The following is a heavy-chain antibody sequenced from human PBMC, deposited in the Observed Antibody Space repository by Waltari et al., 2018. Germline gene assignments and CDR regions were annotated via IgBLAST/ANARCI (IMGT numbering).Heavy chain of an antibody. CDR1: GYSFTDYG. D-gene: IGHD2-15*01. Sequence: QVQLVQSGAAVKKPGASVKVSCKASGYSFTDYGISWVRTAPGQGLEWMGWISPYNGNTNHAQKLQGRVTMTTDTSTTTAYMELRSLRSDDTAVYYCARDPCSGDSCHDAFDIWGQGTMVTVSS. J-gene: IGHJ3*02. CDR2: ISPYNGNT. V-gene: IGHV1-18*04. CDR3: ARDPCSGDSCHDAFDI.